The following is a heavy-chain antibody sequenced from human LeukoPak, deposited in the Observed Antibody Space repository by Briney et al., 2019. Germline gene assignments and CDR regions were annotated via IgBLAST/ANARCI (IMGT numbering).Heavy chain of an antibody. CDR1: GDSVSSNSAA. CDR3: ARLRVAAAGTGWFDP. CDR2: TYYRAKWYN. V-gene: IGHV6-1*01. Sequence: QTLSLTCAISGDSVSSNSAAWNWIRQSPSRGLEWLGRTYYRAKWYNDYAVSVKSRITINPDTSKNQFSLQLTSVTPEDTAVYYGARLRVAAAGTGWFDPWGQGTLVTVSS. J-gene: IGHJ5*02. D-gene: IGHD6-13*01.